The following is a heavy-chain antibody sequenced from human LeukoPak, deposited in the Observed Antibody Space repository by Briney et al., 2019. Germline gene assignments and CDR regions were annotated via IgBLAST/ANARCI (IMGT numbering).Heavy chain of an antibody. CDR3: ARDIRYFGYYGMDV. V-gene: IGHV4-59*01. D-gene: IGHD3-9*01. CDR1: GGSISTYY. Sequence: PSETLSLTCSVSGGSISTYYWSWIRQPPGKGLEWIGYIYYSGSTNYNPSLKSRVTIPVDTSKNQFSLKLSSVTAADTAVYYCARDIRYFGYYGMDVWGQGTTVTVSS. J-gene: IGHJ6*02. CDR2: IYYSGST.